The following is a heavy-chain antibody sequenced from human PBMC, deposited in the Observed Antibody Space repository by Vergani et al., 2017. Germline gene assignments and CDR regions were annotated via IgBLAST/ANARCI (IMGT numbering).Heavy chain of an antibody. CDR2: IIPIFGTA. CDR1: GGTFSSYA. Sequence: QVQLVQSGAEVKKPGSSVKVSCKASGGTFSSYAISWVRQAPGQGLEWMGGIIPIFGTANYAQKFQGRVTITADESTSTAYMELSSLRSEDTAVYYCARDRREIATIRSWGLDDWGQGSLVTVSS. V-gene: IGHV1-69*01. J-gene: IGHJ4*02. CDR3: ARDRREIATIRSWGLDD. D-gene: IGHD5-24*01.